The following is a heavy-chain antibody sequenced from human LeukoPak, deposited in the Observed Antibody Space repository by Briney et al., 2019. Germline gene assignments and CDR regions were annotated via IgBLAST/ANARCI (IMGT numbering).Heavy chain of an antibody. J-gene: IGHJ4*02. V-gene: IGHV6-1*01. CDR2: TYYRSKWYN. D-gene: IGHD4-17*01. CDR3: ARDRDYERYFDY. CDR1: GDSVSSNSAA. Sequence: SQTLSLTCAISGDSVSSNSAAWNWIRQSPSRCLEWLGRTYYRSKWYNDYAVSVKSRIPIDPDTSKNQFSLQLNSVTPEDTAVYYCARDRDYERYFDYWGQGTLVTVSS.